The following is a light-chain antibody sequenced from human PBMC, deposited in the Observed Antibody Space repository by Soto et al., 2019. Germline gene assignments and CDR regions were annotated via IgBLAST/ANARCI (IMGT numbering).Light chain of an antibody. J-gene: IGKJ1*01. CDR3: QQYNNWPPMA. Sequence: EIGMTQSPATLSVSPGERATLSCRASQSVSSNLAWYQQKPGQAPRLLIYGASTRATGIPARFSGSGSGTEFTLTISSLQSEDCAVYYCQQYNNWPPMAFGQGTKVEIK. CDR1: QSVSSN. V-gene: IGKV3-15*01. CDR2: GAS.